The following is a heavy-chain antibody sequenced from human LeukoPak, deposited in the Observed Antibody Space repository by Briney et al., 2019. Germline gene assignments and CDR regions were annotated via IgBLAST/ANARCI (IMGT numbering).Heavy chain of an antibody. Sequence: SVKVSCKASGGTFSSYAISWVRQAPGQGLEWMGGIIPIFGPANYAQKFQGRVMIAADESTSTAYMELSSLRSEDTAVYYCARQKQGRSAFDIWGQGTMVTVSS. J-gene: IGHJ3*02. CDR1: GGTFSSYA. CDR2: IIPIFGPA. D-gene: IGHD6-13*01. CDR3: ARQKQGRSAFDI. V-gene: IGHV1-69*13.